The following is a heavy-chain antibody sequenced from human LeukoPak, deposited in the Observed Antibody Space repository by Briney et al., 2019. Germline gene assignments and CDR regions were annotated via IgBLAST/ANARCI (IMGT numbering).Heavy chain of an antibody. Sequence: PGGSLRLSCAASGFTFSSHWMTWVRQALGKGLEWVATIKQDGNEKQYVDSVKGRFTISRDNSKNTLYLQMNSLRAEDTAVYYCARDPLGRRVVTPRGGFDYWGQGTLVTVSS. V-gene: IGHV3-7*01. J-gene: IGHJ4*02. D-gene: IGHD2-21*02. CDR2: IKQDGNEK. CDR3: ARDPLGRRVVTPRGGFDY. CDR1: GFTFSSHW.